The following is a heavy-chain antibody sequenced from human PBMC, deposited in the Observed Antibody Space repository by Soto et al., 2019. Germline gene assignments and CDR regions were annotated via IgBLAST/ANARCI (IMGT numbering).Heavy chain of an antibody. CDR3: ARGLTGIRPTGLLFDY. V-gene: IGHV4-31*03. Sequence: SETLSLTCTVSGGSISSGGYYWSWIRQHPGKGLEWIGYIYYSGSTYYNPSLKSRVTISVDTSISTAYMELSRLRSDDTAVYYCARGLTGIRPTGLLFDYWGQGTLVTVSS. CDR2: IYYSGST. CDR1: GGSISSGGYY. J-gene: IGHJ4*02. D-gene: IGHD7-27*01.